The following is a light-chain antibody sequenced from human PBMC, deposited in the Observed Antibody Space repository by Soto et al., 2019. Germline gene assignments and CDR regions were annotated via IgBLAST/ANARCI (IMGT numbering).Light chain of an antibody. CDR1: QSISNSY. J-gene: IGKJ4*02. CDR3: QQYGDSLLT. V-gene: IGKV3-20*01. Sequence: ENVLTQSPGTLSLSTGERATLSCRASQSISNSYLAWYQQKPGQTPSLLIYHASNRATGIPDRFSGSGSGTDFTLTISRLEPEDFAVYYCQQYGDSLLTFGEGTKVEIK. CDR2: HAS.